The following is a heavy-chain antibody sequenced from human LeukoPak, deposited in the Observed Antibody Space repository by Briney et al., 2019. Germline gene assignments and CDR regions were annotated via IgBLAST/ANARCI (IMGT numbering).Heavy chain of an antibody. CDR1: GGTFSSYA. V-gene: IGHV1-69*04. CDR2: IIPILGIA. J-gene: IGHJ4*02. D-gene: IGHD3-3*01. Sequence: SVKVSCKASGGTFSSYAISWVRQAPGQGLEWMGRIIPILGIANYAQKFQGRVTITADKSTSTAYMELSSLRAEDTAVYYCARGIDEWLYLNYWGQGALVTVSS. CDR3: ARGIDEWLYLNY.